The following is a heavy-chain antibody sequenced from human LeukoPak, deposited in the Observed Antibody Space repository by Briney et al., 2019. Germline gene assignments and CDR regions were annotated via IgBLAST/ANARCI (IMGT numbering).Heavy chain of an antibody. J-gene: IGHJ4*02. Sequence: ETLSLTCTVSGGSISSYHWSWVRQAPGKGLEWVSTIYDDNTYYADSVKGRFAISTDNSKNTLYLQMNSLRVEDTAVYFCAARKVRGVWFYLDYWGQGTLVTVSS. V-gene: IGHV3-53*01. CDR2: IYDDNT. D-gene: IGHD3-10*01. CDR3: AARKVRGVWFYLDY. CDR1: GGSISSYH.